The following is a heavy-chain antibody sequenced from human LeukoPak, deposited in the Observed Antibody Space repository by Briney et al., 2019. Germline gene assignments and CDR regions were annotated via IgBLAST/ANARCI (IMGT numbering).Heavy chain of an antibody. D-gene: IGHD3-22*01. V-gene: IGHV3-23*01. CDR1: GFTFSSYA. CDR2: ISGSGGNT. Sequence: GGSLRLSCAASGFTFSSYAMSWVRQAPGKGLDWVSAISGSGGNTHYADSVKGRFTISRDNSKNTLYLQMNSLRAEDTAVYYCAKSYYYDSSGYYFLHNWNFDLWGRGTLVTVSS. J-gene: IGHJ2*01. CDR3: AKSYYYDSSGYYFLHNWNFDL.